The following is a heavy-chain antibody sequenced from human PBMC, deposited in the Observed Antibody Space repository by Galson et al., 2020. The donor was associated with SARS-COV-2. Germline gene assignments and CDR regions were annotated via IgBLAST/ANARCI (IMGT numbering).Heavy chain of an antibody. J-gene: IGHJ4*02. CDR3: VRQGVFDSSGYNPFDF. Sequence: GESLKISCAASGFTSSRYAMGWVRQAPGKGLEWVSAINGLSNYYAEPVRGRFTISRDSSKNTVDLQMNILTAEDTAIYYCVRQGVFDSSGYNPFDFWGQGTLVTVSS. CDR1: GFTSSRYA. CDR2: INGLSN. D-gene: IGHD5-12*01. V-gene: IGHV3-23*01.